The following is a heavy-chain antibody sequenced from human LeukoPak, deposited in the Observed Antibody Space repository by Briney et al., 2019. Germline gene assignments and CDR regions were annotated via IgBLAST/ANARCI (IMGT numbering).Heavy chain of an antibody. CDR1: GSTFSSYA. CDR3: ARDQYDTWSRRGNFDS. V-gene: IGHV3-30-3*01. D-gene: IGHD3-3*01. CDR2: ISYDGSNR. J-gene: IGHJ4*02. Sequence: GGSLRLSCAASGSTFSSYAMHWVRQAPGKGLEWVAVISYDGSNRYYADSVKGRFTISRDNTKNSLYLQMNSLRVEDTAVFYCARDQYDTWSRRGNFDSWGQGTLVTVSS.